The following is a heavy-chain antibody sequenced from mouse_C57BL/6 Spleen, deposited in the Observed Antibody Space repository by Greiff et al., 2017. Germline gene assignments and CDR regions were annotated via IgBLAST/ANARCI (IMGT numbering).Heavy chain of an antibody. CDR2: IYPGDGDT. D-gene: IGHD4-1*01. CDR3: ARSDWVYWYFDV. V-gene: IGHV1-80*01. CDR1: GYAFSSYW. Sequence: QVQLQQSGAELVKPGASVKISCKASGYAFSSYWMNWVKQRPGKGLEWIGQIYPGDGDTNYNGKFKGKATLTADKSSSTAYMQLSSLTSEDSAVYFCARSDWVYWYFDVWGTGTTVTVSS. J-gene: IGHJ1*03.